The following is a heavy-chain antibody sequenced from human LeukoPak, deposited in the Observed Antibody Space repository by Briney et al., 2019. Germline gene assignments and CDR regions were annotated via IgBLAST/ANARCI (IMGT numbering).Heavy chain of an antibody. CDR1: GYTFTSYA. D-gene: IGHD2-15*01. V-gene: IGHV1-3*01. J-gene: IGHJ4*02. CDR2: INAGNGNT. CDR3: ARDMDYSGGSCYSGLHY. Sequence: GASVKVSCKASGYTFTSYAMHWVRQAPGQRLEWMGWINAGNGNTKYSQKFQGGVTITRDTSASTAYMELSSLRSEDTAVYYCARDMDYSGGSCYSGLHYWGQGTLVTVSS.